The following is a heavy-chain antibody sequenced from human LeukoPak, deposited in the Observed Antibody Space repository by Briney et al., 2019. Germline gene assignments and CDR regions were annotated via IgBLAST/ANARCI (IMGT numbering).Heavy chain of an antibody. CDR1: GFTFSSYA. V-gene: IGHV3-30-3*01. Sequence: PGGSLRLSCAASGFTFSSYAMHGVRQAPGKGLEGVAVIPYDGCNKYYAGSVKGRFTISRDNSKNTLYLQMNSLRAEDTAVYYCARDRVAMVRGVNDLDYWGQGTLVTVSS. D-gene: IGHD3-10*01. J-gene: IGHJ4*02. CDR3: ARDRVAMVRGVNDLDY. CDR2: IPYDGCNK.